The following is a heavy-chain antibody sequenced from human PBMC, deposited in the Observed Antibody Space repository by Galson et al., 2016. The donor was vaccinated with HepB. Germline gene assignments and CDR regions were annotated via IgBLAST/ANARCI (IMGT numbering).Heavy chain of an antibody. CDR3: ARSGEPS. Sequence: SLRLSCATSGFTFSSYWMTWVRQAPGKGPEWVANINQDGTEKYYVGSVEGRFTISRDNAKKSLYLQMDSLRAEDTAVYYCARSGEPSWGQGTLVTVSP. CDR1: GFTFSSYW. V-gene: IGHV3-7*01. D-gene: IGHD4-17*01. J-gene: IGHJ5*02. CDR2: INQDGTEK.